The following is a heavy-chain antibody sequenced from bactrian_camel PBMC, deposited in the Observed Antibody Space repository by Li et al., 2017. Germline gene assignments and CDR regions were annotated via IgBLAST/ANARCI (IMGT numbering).Heavy chain of an antibody. J-gene: IGHJ4*01. CDR3: AAAVGHASDGCLSGSRSTYNY. V-gene: IGHV3S55*01. CDR2: ITKDGTT. D-gene: IGHD1*01. Sequence: QLVESGGGSVQAGGSLRLSCTAAGFSLDGSVIGWYRQAPGNECELVSTITKDGTTYYTDSVKGRFTMSQDNAKNTWYLQLNNLEPADTAMYYCAAAVGHASDGCLSGSRSTYNYWGQGTQVTVS. CDR1: GFSLDGSV.